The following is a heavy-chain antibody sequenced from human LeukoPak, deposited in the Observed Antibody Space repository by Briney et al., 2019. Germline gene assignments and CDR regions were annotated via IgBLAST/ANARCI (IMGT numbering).Heavy chain of an antibody. CDR2: IRYDGNDK. J-gene: IGHJ6*03. V-gene: IGHV3-30*02. CDR1: GFTVSSNY. D-gene: IGHD3-10*01. Sequence: PGGSLRLSCAASGFTVSSNYVSWVRQAPGKGLEWVAFIRYDGNDKYYTDSVKGRFTISRDNSKSTLYLRMNSLRAEDTAVYYCAKAANYGSGSLYYYYYMDVWGKGTTVTISS. CDR3: AKAANYGSGSLYYYYYMDV.